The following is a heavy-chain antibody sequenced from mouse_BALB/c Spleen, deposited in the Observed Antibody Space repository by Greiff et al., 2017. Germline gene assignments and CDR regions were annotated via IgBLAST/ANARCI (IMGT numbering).Heavy chain of an antibody. V-gene: IGHV5-9-4*01. Sequence: EVKLMESGGGLVKPGGSLKLSCAASGFTFSSYAMFWVRQSPEKRLEWVAEISSGGSYTYYPDTVTGRFTISRDNAKNTLYLEMSSLRSEDTAMYYCARAAYYGNSYAMDYWGQGTSVTVSS. CDR2: ISSGGSYT. CDR3: ARAAYYGNSYAMDY. J-gene: IGHJ4*01. CDR1: GFTFSSYA. D-gene: IGHD2-10*01.